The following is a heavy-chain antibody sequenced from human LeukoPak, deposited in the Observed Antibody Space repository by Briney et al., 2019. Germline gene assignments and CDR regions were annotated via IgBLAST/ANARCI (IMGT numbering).Heavy chain of an antibody. CDR3: ATGEAFTGSFDF. CDR2: INPHSGNT. Sequence: ASVRLSRKTSGYTFNIFAITWVRQAPGQGLEWMGWINPHSGNTNSAQKVKGRVTLTTDTSTRTAYMELRSLRSDDTAMYYCATGEAFTGSFDFWGQGTVVAVSS. CDR1: GYTFNIFA. J-gene: IGHJ4*02. V-gene: IGHV1-18*01. D-gene: IGHD3-10*01.